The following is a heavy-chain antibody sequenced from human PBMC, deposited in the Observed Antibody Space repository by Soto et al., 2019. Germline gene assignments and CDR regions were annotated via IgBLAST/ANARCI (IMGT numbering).Heavy chain of an antibody. CDR1: GFSLNTRGVG. CDR2: IYWNNDN. V-gene: IGHV2-5*01. D-gene: IGHD4-4*01. J-gene: IGHJ5*02. CDR3: AHRGSNRWGFFDP. Sequence: QITLKESGPTLVKPTQTLTLTCTFSGFSLNTRGVGVGWIRQPPGKALQWLALIYWNNDNRYNPSLKTRLTITQDTSKNRVVLTMTNMDPVDTATYYCAHRGSNRWGFFDPWGQGTLVTVSS.